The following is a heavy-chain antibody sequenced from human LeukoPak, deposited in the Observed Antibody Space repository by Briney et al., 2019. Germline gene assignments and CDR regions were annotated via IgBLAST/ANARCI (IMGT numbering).Heavy chain of an antibody. CDR3: ARVGTEYSSGWYDY. CDR1: GGTFSSYA. D-gene: IGHD6-19*01. CDR2: IIPVFGTA. V-gene: IGHV1-69*13. Sequence: SVKVSCKASGGTFSSYAISWVRQAPGQGLEWMGGIIPVFGTANYAQKFQGRVTITADESTSTAYMELSSLGSEDTAVYYCARVGTEYSSGWYDYWGQGTLVTVSS. J-gene: IGHJ4*02.